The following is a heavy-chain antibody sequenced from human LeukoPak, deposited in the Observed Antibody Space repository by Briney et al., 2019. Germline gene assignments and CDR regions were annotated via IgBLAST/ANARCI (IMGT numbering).Heavy chain of an antibody. Sequence: SETLSLTCAVYGGSFRGYYWSWIRQPPGKGLEWIGEINHSGSTNYNPSLKSRVTISVDTSKNQFPLKLSSVTAADTAVYYCARGSVDFWSGLDYWGQGTLVTVSS. D-gene: IGHD3-3*01. CDR1: GGSFRGYY. V-gene: IGHV4-34*01. CDR3: ARGSVDFWSGLDY. J-gene: IGHJ4*02. CDR2: INHSGST.